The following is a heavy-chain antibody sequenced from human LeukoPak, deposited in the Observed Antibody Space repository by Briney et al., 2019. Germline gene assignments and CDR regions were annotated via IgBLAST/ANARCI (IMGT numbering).Heavy chain of an antibody. D-gene: IGHD2-2*01. J-gene: IGHJ5*02. CDR1: GGSISSGGYY. Sequence: SETLSLTCTVSGGSISSGGYYWSWIRQHPGKGLEWIGYIYYSGSTYYNPSLKSRVTISVDTSKNQFSLKLSSVTAADTAVYHCARDFAGYCSSTSCYNWFDPWGQGTLVTVSS. V-gene: IGHV4-31*03. CDR2: IYYSGST. CDR3: ARDFAGYCSSTSCYNWFDP.